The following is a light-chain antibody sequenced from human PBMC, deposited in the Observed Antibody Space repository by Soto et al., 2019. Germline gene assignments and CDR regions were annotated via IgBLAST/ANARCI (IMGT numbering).Light chain of an antibody. Sequence: DIPMTQSPSTLSASVGDRVTITCRASQSISSWLAWYQQKPGKAPKLLIYDASSLESGVASRFSGSGSGTEFTLTISSLQPDDFATYYCQQYNSYSLITFGQGTRLEIK. V-gene: IGKV1-5*01. CDR1: QSISSW. CDR3: QQYNSYSLIT. J-gene: IGKJ5*01. CDR2: DAS.